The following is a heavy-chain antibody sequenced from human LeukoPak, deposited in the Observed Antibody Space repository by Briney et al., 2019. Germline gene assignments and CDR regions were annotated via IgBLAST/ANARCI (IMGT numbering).Heavy chain of an antibody. CDR2: IYSGGST. V-gene: IGHV3-66*01. CDR1: GFTVSSNY. CDR3: ARDWYSSSWYGENFDY. J-gene: IGHJ4*02. Sequence: GGSLRLSCAASGFTVSSNYMSWVRQAPGKGLEWVSVIYSGGSTYYADSVKGRFTISRDNSKNTLYLQMNSLRAEDTAVYYCARDWYSSSWYGENFDYWGQGTLVTVSS. D-gene: IGHD6-13*01.